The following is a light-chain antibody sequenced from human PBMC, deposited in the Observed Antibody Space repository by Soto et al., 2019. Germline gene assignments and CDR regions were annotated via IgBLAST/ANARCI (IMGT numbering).Light chain of an antibody. J-gene: IGKJ3*01. CDR1: QSIASY. V-gene: IGKV3-11*01. CDR2: DAS. Sequence: EILLTQSPATLSLSPGERATLSCRASQSIASYLAWYHHKPGQTPRLLIYDASNRATGIPARFSGSGSGTAFTLTISNLEPEEFAVYHWQHHSNGAFTFGRGTKVEIK. CDR3: QHHSNGAFT.